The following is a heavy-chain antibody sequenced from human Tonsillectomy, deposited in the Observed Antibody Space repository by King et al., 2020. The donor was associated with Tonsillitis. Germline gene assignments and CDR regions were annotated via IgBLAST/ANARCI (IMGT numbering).Heavy chain of an antibody. CDR3: ARRRSIVGAAPTDAFDI. J-gene: IGHJ3*02. Sequence: QVQLVESGPGLVKPSETLSLTCTVSGGSISSYYWSWIRQPPGKGLEWIGYLYYSGSAYYNPSLKSRVTISVDTSRNQFSLKLTSVTAADTAVYYCARRRSIVGAAPTDAFDIWGQGTVVTVSS. CDR2: LYYSGSA. D-gene: IGHD1-26*01. CDR1: GGSISSYY. V-gene: IGHV4-59*08.